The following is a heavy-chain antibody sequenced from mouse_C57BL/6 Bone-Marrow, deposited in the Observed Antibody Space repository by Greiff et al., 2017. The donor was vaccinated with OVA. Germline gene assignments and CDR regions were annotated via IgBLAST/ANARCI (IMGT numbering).Heavy chain of an antibody. CDR2: IWSGGST. D-gene: IGHD2-1*01. CDR1: GFSLTSYG. Sequence: VQLVESGPGLVQPSQSLSITCTVSGFSLTSYGVHWVRQSPGKGLEWLGVIWSGGSTDYNAAFISRLSISKDNSKSQVFFKMNSLQADDTAIYYCARIPDGTWRGFAYWGQGTLVTVSA. CDR3: ARIPDGTWRGFAY. J-gene: IGHJ3*01. V-gene: IGHV2-2*01.